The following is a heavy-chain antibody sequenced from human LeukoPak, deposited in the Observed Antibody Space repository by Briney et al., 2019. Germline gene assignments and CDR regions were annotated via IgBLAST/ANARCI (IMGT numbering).Heavy chain of an antibody. Sequence: GGSLRLSCAASGFTFSSYGMHWVRQAPGKGLEWVAVISYDGSNKYYADSVKGRFTISRDNSKNTLYLQMNSLRAEDTAVYHCAKDTPLEYYFDYWGQGTLVTVSS. CDR3: AKDTPLEYYFDY. D-gene: IGHD3-3*01. V-gene: IGHV3-30*18. CDR2: ISYDGSNK. J-gene: IGHJ4*02. CDR1: GFTFSSYG.